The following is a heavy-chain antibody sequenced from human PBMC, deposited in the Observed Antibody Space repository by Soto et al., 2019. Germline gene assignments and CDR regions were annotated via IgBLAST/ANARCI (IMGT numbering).Heavy chain of an antibody. V-gene: IGHV1-18*04. CDR2: INVYNGNT. Sequence: ASVKVSCKASGYTFTSNSIGWVRQAPGQGLEWMGWINVYNGNTKYAQQLQGRVTLTTDTSISTVYLQWSSLAVSDTAMYYCARRSSSSGLNFDLWGQGTLVTVSS. CDR1: GYTFTSNS. J-gene: IGHJ4*02. CDR3: ARRSSSSGLNFDL. D-gene: IGHD6-6*01.